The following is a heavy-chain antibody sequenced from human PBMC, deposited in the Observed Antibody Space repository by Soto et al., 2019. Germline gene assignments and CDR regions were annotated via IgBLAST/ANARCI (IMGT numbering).Heavy chain of an antibody. V-gene: IGHV3-21*01. J-gene: IGHJ3*02. D-gene: IGHD5-12*01. Sequence: EVQLVESGGGLVKPGGSLRLSCAASGFTFSSYSMNWVRQAPGKGLEWVSSISSSSSYIYYADSVKGRFTISRDNAKNPLYLQMNSLRAEDTAVYYCARDRLHVDIVPDAFASWGQGTMVTVSS. CDR3: ARDRLHVDIVPDAFAS. CDR2: ISSSSSYI. CDR1: GFTFSSYS.